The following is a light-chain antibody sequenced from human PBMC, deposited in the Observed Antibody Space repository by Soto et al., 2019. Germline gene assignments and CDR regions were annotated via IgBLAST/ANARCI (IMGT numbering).Light chain of an antibody. CDR2: KAS. CDR1: QSISSW. J-gene: IGKJ4*01. Sequence: DIQMTQSPSTLSASVGDRVTITCRASQSISSWLAWYQQKPGKATKLLIYKASNLESWVPSRFSGSGSGTAFTLTISSLQTDDFATYYCQQYNRYSLTFGGGTKVEIK. CDR3: QQYNRYSLT. V-gene: IGKV1-5*03.